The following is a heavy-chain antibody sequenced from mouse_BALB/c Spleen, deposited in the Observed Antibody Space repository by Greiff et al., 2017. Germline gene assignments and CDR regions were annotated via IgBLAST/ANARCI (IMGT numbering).Heavy chain of an antibody. J-gene: IGHJ3*01. CDR1: GFTFSSYG. Sequence: DVMLVESGGGLVQPGGSLKLSCAASGFTFSSYGMSWVRQTPDKRLELVATINSNGGSTYYPDRVKGRFTISRDNAKNNLYLQMSSLKSEDTAMYYCAREEGYAFAYWGQGTLVTVSA. CDR2: INSNGGST. V-gene: IGHV5-6-3*01. CDR3: AREEGYAFAY. D-gene: IGHD3-1*01.